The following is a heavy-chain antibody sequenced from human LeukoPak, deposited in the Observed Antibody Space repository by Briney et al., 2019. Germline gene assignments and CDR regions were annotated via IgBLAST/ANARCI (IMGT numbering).Heavy chain of an antibody. V-gene: IGHV4-30-4*01. CDR2: IYYSGST. CDR3: ARNNYGDSHFDY. J-gene: IGHJ4*02. D-gene: IGHD4-17*01. CDR1: GGSISSGDYY. Sequence: SETLSLTCTVSGGSISSGDYYWSWIRQPPGTGLAWIGYIYYSGSTYYNPSLKSRVTISVDTSKNQFSLKLSSVTAADTAVYYCARNNYGDSHFDYWGQGTLVTVSS.